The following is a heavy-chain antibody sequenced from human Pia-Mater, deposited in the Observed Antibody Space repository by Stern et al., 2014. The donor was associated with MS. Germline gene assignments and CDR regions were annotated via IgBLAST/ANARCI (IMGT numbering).Heavy chain of an antibody. J-gene: IGHJ4*02. CDR1: GDSISSYTHY. CDR3: AKHACTGAACPFDL. D-gene: IGHD2-8*02. Sequence: QVQLQESGPGLVKPSETLSLTCAVSGDSISSYTHYWAWIRQPPGKGLEWIGSVYYSGATYYNPSLKSPVTISVDTHTNNFSLGLNSVTAADTAVYYCAKHACTGAACPFDLWGQGTLVTVSS. CDR2: VYYSGAT. V-gene: IGHV4-39*01.